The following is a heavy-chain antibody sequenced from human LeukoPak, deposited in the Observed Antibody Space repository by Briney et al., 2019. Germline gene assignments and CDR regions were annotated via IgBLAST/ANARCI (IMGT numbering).Heavy chain of an antibody. CDR1: GGSISSYY. CDR2: IHYSGST. V-gene: IGHV4-59*12. J-gene: IGHJ4*02. Sequence: SETLSLTCTVSGGSISSYYWSWIRQPPGKGLEWIGYIHYSGSTNYKSSLKSRVTISVDTSKNHFSLKLSSVTAADTAVYYCARDRGTWNDDGFDYWGQGTLVTVSS. CDR3: ARDRGTWNDDGFDY. D-gene: IGHD1-1*01.